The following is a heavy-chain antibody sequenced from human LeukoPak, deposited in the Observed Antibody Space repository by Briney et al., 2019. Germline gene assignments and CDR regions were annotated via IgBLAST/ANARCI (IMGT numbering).Heavy chain of an antibody. J-gene: IGHJ5*02. D-gene: IGHD6-19*01. CDR1: GYTFTGYY. CDR2: INPNSGGT. CDR3: ARDTTSSYSSGWYENWFDP. V-gene: IGHV1-2*02. Sequence: ASVKVSCKASGYTFTGYYMHWVRQAPGQGLEWMGWINPNSGGTNYAQKFQGRVTMTRDASISTAYMELSRLRSDDTAEYYCARDTTSSYSSGWYENWFDPWGQGTLVTVSS.